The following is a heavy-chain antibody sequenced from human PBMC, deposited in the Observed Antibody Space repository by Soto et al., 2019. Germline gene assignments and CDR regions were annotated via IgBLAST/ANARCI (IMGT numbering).Heavy chain of an antibody. V-gene: IGHV3-48*04. CDR1: GFTFSSYS. Sequence: LRLSCAASGFTFSSYSMNWVRQAPGKGLEWVSYISSSGSTIYYADSVKGRFTISRDNAKNSLYLQMNSLRAEDTAVYYCARDPVAPDGMDVWGQGTTVTVSS. J-gene: IGHJ6*02. CDR3: ARDPVAPDGMDV. D-gene: IGHD2-15*01. CDR2: ISSSGSTI.